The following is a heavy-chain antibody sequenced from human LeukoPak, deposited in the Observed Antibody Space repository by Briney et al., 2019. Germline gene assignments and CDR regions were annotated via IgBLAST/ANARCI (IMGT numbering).Heavy chain of an antibody. Sequence: GGSLRLSCAASGFTFSSYGMHWVRQAPGKGLEWVAFIRDDGSDKYYADSVKGRFTISRDNSKNTVYLQMNSLRTDDTAMFYCSNGGYYDILTEHSPDGGDWGQGTLVTVSS. CDR3: SNGGYYDILTEHSPDGGD. CDR1: GFTFSSYG. CDR2: IRDDGSDK. V-gene: IGHV3-30*02. D-gene: IGHD3-9*01. J-gene: IGHJ4*02.